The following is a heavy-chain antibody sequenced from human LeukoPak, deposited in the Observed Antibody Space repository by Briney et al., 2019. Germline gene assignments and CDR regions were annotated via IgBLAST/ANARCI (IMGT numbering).Heavy chain of an antibody. D-gene: IGHD2-2*01. CDR1: GFTFSSYA. J-gene: IGHJ6*03. V-gene: IGHV3-30*01. CDR3: ARALSTSDYYYMDV. Sequence: GGSLRLSCAASGFTFSSYAMHWVRQAPGKGLEWVAVISYDGSNKYYADSVKGRFTISRDNSKNTLYLQMNSLRAEDTAVYYCARALSTSDYYYMDVWGKGTTVTVSS. CDR2: ISYDGSNK.